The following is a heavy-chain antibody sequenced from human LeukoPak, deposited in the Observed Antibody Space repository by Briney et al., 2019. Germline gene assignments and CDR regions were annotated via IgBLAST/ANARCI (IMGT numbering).Heavy chain of an antibody. CDR3: AGDRGYDFWSGPYYFDY. J-gene: IGHJ4*02. D-gene: IGHD3-3*01. CDR2: ISYDGSNK. Sequence: PGGSLRLSCAASGFTFSSYAMHWVRQAPGKGLEWVAVISYDGSNKYYADSVKGRFTISRDNSKNTLYLQMNSLRAEDTAVYYCAGDRGYDFWSGPYYFDYWGQGTLVTVSS. V-gene: IGHV3-30-3*01. CDR1: GFTFSSYA.